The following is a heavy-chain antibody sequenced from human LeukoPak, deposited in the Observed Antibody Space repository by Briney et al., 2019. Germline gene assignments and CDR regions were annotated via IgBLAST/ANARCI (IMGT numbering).Heavy chain of an antibody. D-gene: IGHD6-6*01. CDR3: ARDRGGAARWGGWFDP. Sequence: SETPSLTCTVSGVSISSSNSYWGWIRQPPGKGLEWIGSIYYSGNTYYNASLKSQVSISIDTSKNQFSLRLTSVTAADTAVYYCARDRGGAARWGGWFDPWGQGTLVTVSS. V-gene: IGHV4-39*02. CDR2: IYYSGNT. CDR1: GVSISSSNSY. J-gene: IGHJ5*02.